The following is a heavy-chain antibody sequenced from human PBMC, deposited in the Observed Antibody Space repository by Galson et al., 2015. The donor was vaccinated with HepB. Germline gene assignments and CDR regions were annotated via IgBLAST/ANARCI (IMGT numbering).Heavy chain of an antibody. D-gene: IGHD2-2*01. CDR3: ARHCSSGGPSGANAFDI. Sequence: QSGAEVKKPGESLKISCKGSGYSFTSYWIGWVLQMPGKGLEWMGIIYAGDSDTRYSPSFQGQVTISVDKSISTAYLQWSGLKASDSAMYYCARHCSSGGPSGANAFDIWGPGTMVTVSS. V-gene: IGHV5-51*01. CDR2: IYAGDSDT. J-gene: IGHJ3*02. CDR1: GYSFTSYW.